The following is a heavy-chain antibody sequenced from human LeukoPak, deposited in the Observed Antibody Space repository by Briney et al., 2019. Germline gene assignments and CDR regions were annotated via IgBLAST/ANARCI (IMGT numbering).Heavy chain of an antibody. CDR1: GFTFSSYA. V-gene: IGHV3-20*01. Sequence: GGSLRLSCAASGFTFSSYAMSWVRQAPGKGLEWVSGINWNGGSTGYADSVKGRFTISRDNAKNSLYLQMNSLRAEDTALYHCARVYYYDSSGYYGPLDYWGQGTLVTVSS. J-gene: IGHJ4*02. D-gene: IGHD3-22*01. CDR2: INWNGGST. CDR3: ARVYYYDSSGYYGPLDY.